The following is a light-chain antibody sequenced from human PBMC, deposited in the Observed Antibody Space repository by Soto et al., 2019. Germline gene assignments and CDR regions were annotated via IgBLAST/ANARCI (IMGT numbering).Light chain of an antibody. Sequence: ATQMTHSPTSLSASVGDRVTISCRASQGISNDLGWYQQKPGKAPKLLIYAASNLQSGVPSRFSGSGSGTDFTLTISSLQPEDFATYYCLQDYNYPWKFGQGTKVDIK. CDR3: LQDYNYPWK. J-gene: IGKJ1*01. V-gene: IGKV1-6*01. CDR2: AAS. CDR1: QGISND.